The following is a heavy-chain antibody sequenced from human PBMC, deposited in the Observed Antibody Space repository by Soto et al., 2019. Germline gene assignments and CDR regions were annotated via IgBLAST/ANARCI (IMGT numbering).Heavy chain of an antibody. CDR3: VRSGTARLLRHSWFDT. Sequence: EVQLVESGGGLVKPGGPLRLSCAASGFTFNTYDMNWVRQAPGKGLAWVSSITTGSAYIYYADSLKGRITISRDNAKNSLFLQMNSLRAEDTAVYYCVRSGTARLLRHSWFDTWGQGTLVTVSS. CDR2: ITTGSAYI. V-gene: IGHV3-21*01. J-gene: IGHJ5*02. CDR1: GFTFNTYD. D-gene: IGHD2-21*01.